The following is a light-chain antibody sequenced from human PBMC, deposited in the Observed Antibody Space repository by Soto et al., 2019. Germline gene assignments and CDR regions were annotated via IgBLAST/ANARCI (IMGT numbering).Light chain of an antibody. CDR3: QSYDSSLSASV. Sequence: QAVVTQPPSVSGAPGQRVTVSCTGSSSNIGAGYNVHWYQQLPGTAPKLLIYGNSNRPSGVPDRFSASKSGTSASLAITGLQAEDEADYYCQSYDSSLSASVFGGGTKVTVL. V-gene: IGLV1-40*01. CDR1: SSNIGAGYN. CDR2: GNS. J-gene: IGLJ2*01.